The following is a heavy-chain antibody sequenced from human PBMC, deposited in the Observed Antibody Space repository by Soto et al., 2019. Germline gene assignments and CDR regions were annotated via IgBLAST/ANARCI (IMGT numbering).Heavy chain of an antibody. V-gene: IGHV4-59*01. Sequence: PSETLSLTCTVSGGSISSYAWSWIRQPPGKGLEWIAYIYSKGNTNYNPSHESRVTMSVDTSKNQFSLKLSSVTAADTAVYYCARDQDDFLTGSPEAYYYYGMDVRGQGTTVTVSS. J-gene: IGHJ6*02. D-gene: IGHD3-9*01. CDR2: IYSKGNT. CDR3: ARDQDDFLTGSPEAYYYYGMDV. CDR1: GGSISSYA.